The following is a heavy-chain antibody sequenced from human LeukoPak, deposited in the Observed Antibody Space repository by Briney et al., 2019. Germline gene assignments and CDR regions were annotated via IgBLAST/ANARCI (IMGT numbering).Heavy chain of an antibody. Sequence: PGGSLRLSCAVSGFTFSTYSMNWVRQAPGKGLEWVSYISSSSSTIYYADSVKGRFTISRDNAKNSLYLQMNSLRAEDTAVYYCAKPFTYGTPSAFDIWGQGTVVTVSS. CDR2: ISSSSSTI. V-gene: IGHV3-48*01. CDR1: GFTFSTYS. D-gene: IGHD3-10*01. J-gene: IGHJ3*02. CDR3: AKPFTYGTPSAFDI.